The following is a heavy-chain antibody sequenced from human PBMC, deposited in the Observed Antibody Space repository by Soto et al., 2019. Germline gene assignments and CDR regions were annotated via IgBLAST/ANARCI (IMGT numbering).Heavy chain of an antibody. CDR1: GYPFPTYW. CDR2: IYPGDFDT. V-gene: IGHV5-51*01. CDR3: ARVYYDSAFDY. J-gene: IGHJ4*02. Sequence: GESLKISCKGSGYPFPTYWIGWVRQMPGKGLEWMGLIYPGDFDTRYSPSFEGQVTISADKSITTAYLQWSSLKASDTAMYYCARVYYDSAFDYWGQGTLVTVSS. D-gene: IGHD3-22*01.